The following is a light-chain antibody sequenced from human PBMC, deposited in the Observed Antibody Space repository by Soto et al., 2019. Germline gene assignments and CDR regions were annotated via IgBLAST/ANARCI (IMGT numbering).Light chain of an antibody. CDR3: SSYTSSSIPYV. CDR1: SSDVGGYNY. Sequence: QSVLTQPASVSGFPGQSITISCTGTSSDVGGYNYVSWYQQHPGKAPKLMIYDVSNRPSGVSNRFSGSKSGNTAPLTISGLQAEDEADYYCSSYTSSSIPYVFGTGTKVTVL. J-gene: IGLJ1*01. V-gene: IGLV2-14*01. CDR2: DVS.